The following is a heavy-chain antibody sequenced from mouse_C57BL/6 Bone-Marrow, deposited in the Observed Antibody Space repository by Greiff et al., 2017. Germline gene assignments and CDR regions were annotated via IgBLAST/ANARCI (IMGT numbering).Heavy chain of an antibody. CDR1: GYTFTSYT. CDR2: INPSSGYT. V-gene: IGHV1-4*01. D-gene: IGHD4-1*01. J-gene: IGHJ2*01. CDR3: ELGAY. Sequence: VQLQQSGAELARPGASVKMSCKASGYTFTSYTMHWVKQRPGQGLEWIGYINPSSGYTNYNQKFKGKATLTADQSSSTAYMPLSSPTSEDSAGYYCELGAYWGQGTTLTVSS.